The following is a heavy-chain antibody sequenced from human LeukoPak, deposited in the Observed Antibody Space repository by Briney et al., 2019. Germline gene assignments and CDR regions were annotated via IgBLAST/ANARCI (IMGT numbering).Heavy chain of an antibody. J-gene: IGHJ3*02. CDR1: GYTLTELS. Sequence: ASVKVSCKVSGYTLTELSMHWVRQAPGKGLEWMGGFDPEDGETIYAQKFQGRVTMTEDTSTDTAYMELSSLRSEDTAVYYCATPTHSGSYTLDAFDIWGQGTMVTVSS. V-gene: IGHV1-24*01. CDR3: ATPTHSGSYTLDAFDI. CDR2: FDPEDGET. D-gene: IGHD1-26*01.